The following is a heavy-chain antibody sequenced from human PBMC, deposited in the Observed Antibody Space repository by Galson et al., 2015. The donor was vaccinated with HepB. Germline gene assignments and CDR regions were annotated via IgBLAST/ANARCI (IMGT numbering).Heavy chain of an antibody. J-gene: IGHJ3*02. CDR1: GFTFSSYG. D-gene: IGHD2-2*01. V-gene: IGHV3-30*03. CDR2: ISYDGSNK. Sequence: SLRLSCAASGFTFSSYGMHWVRQAPGKGLEWVAVISYDGSNKYYADSVKGRFTISRDNSKNTVYLQMNSLRAEDTAVYYCARGGRDIVVVPAAPVAFDIWGQGTMVTVSS. CDR3: ARGGRDIVVVPAAPVAFDI.